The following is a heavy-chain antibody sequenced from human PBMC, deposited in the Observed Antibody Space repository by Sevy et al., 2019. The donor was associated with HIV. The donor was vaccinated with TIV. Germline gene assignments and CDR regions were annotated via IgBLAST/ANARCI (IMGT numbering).Heavy chain of an antibody. Sequence: GGSLRLSCAASGFTFTTYAMAWVRQAPGKGLEWVSSISGSGSSTYYADSVKGRFTISRDSSKNTLYLQMNSLRVEDTAVYYCENGLSPSSLSDYYYGMDDWGQGTTVTVSS. CDR2: ISGSGSST. CDR1: GFTFTTYA. CDR3: ENGLSPSSLSDYYYGMDD. D-gene: IGHD6-6*01. V-gene: IGHV3-23*01. J-gene: IGHJ6*02.